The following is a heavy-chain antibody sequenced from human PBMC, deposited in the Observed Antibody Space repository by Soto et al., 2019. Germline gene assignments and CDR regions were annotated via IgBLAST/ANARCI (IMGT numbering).Heavy chain of an antibody. CDR3: ARMPRRGDFWSGYYTGSGDY. D-gene: IGHD3-3*01. Sequence: QVQLVQSGAEVKKPGASVKVSCKASGYTFTSYGISWVRQAPGQGLEWMGWISAYNGNTNYAQKLQGRVTMTTDTSTSTAYMELRSLRSDDTAVYYCARMPRRGDFWSGYYTGSGDYWGQGTLVIVSS. CDR1: GYTFTSYG. J-gene: IGHJ4*02. CDR2: ISAYNGNT. V-gene: IGHV1-18*01.